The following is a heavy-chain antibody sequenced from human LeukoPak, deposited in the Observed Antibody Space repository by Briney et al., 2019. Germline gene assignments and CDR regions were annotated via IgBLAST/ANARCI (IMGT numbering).Heavy chain of an antibody. CDR1: GFTFSSYG. J-gene: IGHJ4*02. V-gene: IGHV3-21*01. CDR2: ISNYR. D-gene: IGHD2-2*02. CDR3: ARTSVAAAISPYYFDY. Sequence: PGGSLRLSCAASGFTFSSYGMSWVRQAPGKGLEWVSFISNYRYYADSVKGRFTISRDNAKNSLYLQMASLRAEDTAVYYCARTSVAAAISPYYFDYWGQGTLVTVSS.